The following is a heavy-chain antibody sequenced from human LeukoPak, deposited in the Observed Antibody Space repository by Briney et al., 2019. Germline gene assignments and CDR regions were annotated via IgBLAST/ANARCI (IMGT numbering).Heavy chain of an antibody. CDR1: GYTSTGYY. D-gene: IGHD4-17*01. V-gene: IGHV1-2*02. CDR2: INPNSGGT. CDR3: SREYGDYPNWFDP. Sequence: ASVKVSCKASGYTSTGYYMHWVRQAPGQGLEWMGWINPNSGGTNYAQKFQGRVTMTRDTSISTAYMELSRLRSDDTAVYYCSREYGDYPNWFDPWGQGTLVTVSS. J-gene: IGHJ5*02.